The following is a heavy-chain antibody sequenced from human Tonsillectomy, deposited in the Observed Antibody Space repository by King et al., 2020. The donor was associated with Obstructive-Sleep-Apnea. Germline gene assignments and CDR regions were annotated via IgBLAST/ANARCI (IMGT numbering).Heavy chain of an antibody. J-gene: IGHJ6*02. Sequence: VQLQESGPGLVEPSETLSLTCTVSGASISSYYWSWLRQPAGKGLEWIGRIYTSGNTNYNPSLKSRVTMSVDTSKSQFSLKLNSVTAADTAVYYCARVGETTYYYYGMDVWGQGTTVTVSS. V-gene: IGHV4-4*07. CDR3: ARVGETTYYYYGMDV. CDR2: IYTSGNT. CDR1: GASISSYY. D-gene: IGHD1-26*01.